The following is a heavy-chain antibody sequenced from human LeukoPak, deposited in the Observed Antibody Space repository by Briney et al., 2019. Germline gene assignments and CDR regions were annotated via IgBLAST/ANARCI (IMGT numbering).Heavy chain of an antibody. V-gene: IGHV3-21*01. D-gene: IGHD3-22*01. CDR3: ARDADYGYDSSGYIYYMDV. J-gene: IGHJ6*03. Sequence: GGSLRLSCAASGFTFSSYSMNWVRQAPGKGLEWVSSISSSSSYIYYADSVKGRFTISRDNAKNSLYLQMNSLRAEDTAVYYCARDADYGYDSSGYIYYMDVWGKGTTVTVSS. CDR1: GFTFSSYS. CDR2: ISSSSSYI.